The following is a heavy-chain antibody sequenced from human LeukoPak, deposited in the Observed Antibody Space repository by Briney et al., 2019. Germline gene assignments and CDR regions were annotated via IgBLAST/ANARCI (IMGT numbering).Heavy chain of an antibody. Sequence: SETLSLTCAVYGGSFSGYYWSWIRQPPGKGLEWIGEINHSRSTNYNPSLKSRVTISVDTSKNQFSLKLSSVTAADTAVYYCARDLRSLAYDYVWGSYRPYYYYYMDVWGKGTTVTISS. V-gene: IGHV4-34*01. J-gene: IGHJ6*03. D-gene: IGHD3-16*02. CDR1: GGSFSGYY. CDR3: ARDLRSLAYDYVWGSYRPYYYYYMDV. CDR2: INHSRST.